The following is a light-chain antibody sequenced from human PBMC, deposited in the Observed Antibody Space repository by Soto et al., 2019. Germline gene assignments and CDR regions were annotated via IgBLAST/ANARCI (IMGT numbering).Light chain of an antibody. CDR3: QQYNDRPRT. J-gene: IGKJ1*01. V-gene: IGKV3-15*01. Sequence: ELLMTQSTATLSVSPGERATLSCRASQFVSTNLAWYQQRPGQAPRLLIYGASTRAIGVPARFSGSGSGTEFTLTISSLQSEDFAVYYCQQYNDRPRTFGQGTKVDI. CDR2: GAS. CDR1: QFVSTN.